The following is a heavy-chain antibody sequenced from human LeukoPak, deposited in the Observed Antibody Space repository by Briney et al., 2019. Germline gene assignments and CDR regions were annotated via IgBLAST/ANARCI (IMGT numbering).Heavy chain of an antibody. CDR3: AREGTDYYDSSGCLDY. CDR1: GYTFTGYY. Sequence: GASVKVSCKASGYTFTGYYMHWVRQAPGQGLEWMGWINPNSGGTNYAQKFQGRVTMTRDTSTSTAYMELSRLRSDDTAVYYCAREGTDYYDSSGCLDYWGQGTLVTVSS. CDR2: INPNSGGT. D-gene: IGHD3-22*01. V-gene: IGHV1-2*02. J-gene: IGHJ4*02.